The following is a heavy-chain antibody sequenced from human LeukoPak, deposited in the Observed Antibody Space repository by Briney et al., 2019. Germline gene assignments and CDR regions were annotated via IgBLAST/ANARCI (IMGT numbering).Heavy chain of an antibody. CDR1: GYIFTSYA. CDR3: ARVRRAYDSSGYYVSYFDY. Sequence: GASVKVSCKASGYIFTSYAMHWVRQAPGQRLEWMGWINAGNGNTKYSQKFQGRVTITRDTSASTAYMELSSLRSEDTAVYYCARVRRAYDSSGYYVSYFDYWGQGTLVTVSS. J-gene: IGHJ4*02. V-gene: IGHV1-3*01. CDR2: INAGNGNT. D-gene: IGHD3-22*01.